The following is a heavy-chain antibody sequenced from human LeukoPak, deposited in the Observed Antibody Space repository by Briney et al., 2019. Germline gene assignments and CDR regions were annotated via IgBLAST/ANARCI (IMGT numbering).Heavy chain of an antibody. D-gene: IGHD6-19*01. CDR2: IDHSGST. J-gene: IGHJ5*02. V-gene: IGHV4-34*01. CDR3: ARGFIAVAGTALNWFDP. CDR1: GRSFSDDF. Sequence: PSETLSLTCAVSGRSFSDDFWTWVRQFPGKGLEWIGEIDHSGSTNYNPSLKSRVSMSFDTSKNQFSLKLTSVTAADTAVYFCARGFIAVAGTALNWFDPWGPGTLVTVSS.